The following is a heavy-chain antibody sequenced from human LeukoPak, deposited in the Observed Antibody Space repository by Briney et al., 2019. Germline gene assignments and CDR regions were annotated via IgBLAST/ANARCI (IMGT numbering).Heavy chain of an antibody. D-gene: IGHD3-22*01. CDR3: ARADYYDSSVVAFDI. V-gene: IGHV1-2*02. CDR2: INPNSGGT. Sequence: ASVKVSCKASGYTFTGYYMHWVRQAPGQGLEWMGWINPNSGGTNYAQKFQGRVTMTRDTSISTAYMELSRLRSDDTAVYYCARADYYDSSVVAFDIWGQGTMVTVSS. J-gene: IGHJ3*02. CDR1: GYTFTGYY.